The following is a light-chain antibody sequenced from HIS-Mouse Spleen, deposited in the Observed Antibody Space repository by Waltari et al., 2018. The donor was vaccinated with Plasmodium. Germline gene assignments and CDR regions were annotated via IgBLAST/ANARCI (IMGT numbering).Light chain of an antibody. CDR2: DGF. Sequence: DIQMTQSPSSLSASVGDRVTITCQSSQDISNYLNWYQQKPGKAPKLLIYDGFTLETGVPARFRGSGSGTDFTFTISSLQPEDIATYYCQQYDNLPYTFGQGTKLEIK. J-gene: IGKJ2*01. CDR1: QDISNY. CDR3: QQYDNLPYT. V-gene: IGKV1-33*01.